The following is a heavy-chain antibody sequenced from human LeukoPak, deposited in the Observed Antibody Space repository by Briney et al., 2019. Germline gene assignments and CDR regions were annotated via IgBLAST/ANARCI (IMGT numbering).Heavy chain of an antibody. V-gene: IGHV1-18*01. CDR3: VRDDHDYDTTGFYHFDY. CDR1: GYTFTSYG. D-gene: IGHD3-9*01. CDR2: ISAYNGNA. Sequence: ASVKVSCKASGYTFTSYGISWVRQAPGQGLEWMGWISAYNGNANYAQKLQGRVTMTTDTSTSTAYMELRSLRSDDTAVYYCVRDDHDYDTTGFYHFDYWGQGALVTVSS. J-gene: IGHJ4*02.